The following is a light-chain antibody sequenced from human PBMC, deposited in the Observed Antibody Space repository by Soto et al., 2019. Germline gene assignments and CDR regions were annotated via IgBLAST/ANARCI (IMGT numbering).Light chain of an antibody. CDR1: RSDVGGYND. V-gene: IGLV2-14*01. CDR2: DVS. J-gene: IGLJ1*01. Sequence: QSALTQPASVAGSPGQSITISCAGTRSDVGGYNDVSWYQQHPGKAPKLMIYDVSNRPSGVSNRFSGSKSGNTASLTISGLQAEDEAAYYCSSYTGSSTVFGTGTKLTVL. CDR3: SSYTGSSTV.